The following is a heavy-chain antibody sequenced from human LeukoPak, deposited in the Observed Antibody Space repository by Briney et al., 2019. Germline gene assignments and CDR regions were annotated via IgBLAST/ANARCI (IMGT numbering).Heavy chain of an antibody. CDR1: GFTLDDYT. V-gene: IGHV3-43*01. J-gene: IGHJ4*02. CDR2: ISWVGGRT. Sequence: PGGSLRLSCAASGFTLDDYTMHSVRHAPGKGVEWVSLISWVGGRTYYADSVKGRFTISRDNSKNSLYLQMSSLRTEDTALDYCAKDMAGYCTNGVCQGGFDYWGQGTLVTVSS. CDR3: AKDMAGYCTNGVCQGGFDY. D-gene: IGHD2-8*01.